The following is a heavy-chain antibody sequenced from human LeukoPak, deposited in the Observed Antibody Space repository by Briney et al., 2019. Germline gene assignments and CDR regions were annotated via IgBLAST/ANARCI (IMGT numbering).Heavy chain of an antibody. CDR2: ISSDGRNI. V-gene: IGHV3-30*04. D-gene: IGHD6-19*01. CDR3: ARQRYSSGWYIDY. J-gene: IGHJ4*01. Sequence: GGSLRLSCAASGFTFTTYAIHWVRQAPRKGLEWVAVISSDGRNIYYGDSVKGRFTISRDNCKNTLYLQMNSLRPEDTAVYYCARQRYSSGWYIDYWGQGTLVTASS. CDR1: GFTFTTYA.